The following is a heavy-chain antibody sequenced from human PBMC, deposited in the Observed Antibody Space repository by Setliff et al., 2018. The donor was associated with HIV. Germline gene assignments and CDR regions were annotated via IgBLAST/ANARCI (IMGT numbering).Heavy chain of an antibody. J-gene: IGHJ5*02. D-gene: IGHD3-10*01. CDR1: GGAFSSYA. V-gene: IGHV1-69*05. CDR3: ARGITMVRGPEENWFDP. CDR2: IIPIFGTA. Sequence: ASVKVSCKASGGAFSSYAISWVRQAPGQGLEWMGGIIPIFGTANYAQKFQGRVTITTDESTSTAYMELSSLRSEDTAVYYCARGITMVRGPEENWFDPWGQGTLVTVSS.